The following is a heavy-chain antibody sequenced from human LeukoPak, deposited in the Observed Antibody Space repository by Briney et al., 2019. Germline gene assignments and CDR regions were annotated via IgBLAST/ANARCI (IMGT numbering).Heavy chain of an antibody. CDR2: IYSGGST. D-gene: IGHD3-22*01. CDR3: ARGTSWSSGYYYDY. V-gene: IGHV3-66*01. Sequence: PGGSLRLSCVVSGITLSNYGMSWVRQAPGKGLEWVSVIYSGGSTYYADSVKGRFTISRDNSKNTLYLQMNSLRAEDTAVYYCARGTSWSSGYYYDYWGQGTLVTVSS. CDR1: GITLSNYG. J-gene: IGHJ4*02.